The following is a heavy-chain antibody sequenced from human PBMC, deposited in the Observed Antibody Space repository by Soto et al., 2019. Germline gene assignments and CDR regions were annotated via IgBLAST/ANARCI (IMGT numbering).Heavy chain of an antibody. D-gene: IGHD6-13*01. V-gene: IGHV3-23*01. CDR3: AKCGIADYYYYMDV. CDR2: ISGSGGST. Sequence: GGSLRLSCAASGFTFSSYAMSWVRQAPGKGLEWVPAISGSGGSTYYADSVKGRFTISRDNSKNTLYLQMNSLRAEDTAVYYCAKCGIADYYYYMDVWGKGTTVTVSS. CDR1: GFTFSSYA. J-gene: IGHJ6*03.